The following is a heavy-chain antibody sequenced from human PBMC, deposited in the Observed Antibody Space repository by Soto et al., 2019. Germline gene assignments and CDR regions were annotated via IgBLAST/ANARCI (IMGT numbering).Heavy chain of an antibody. D-gene: IGHD1-1*01. Sequence: QVQLVESGGGVVQPGRSLRLSCAASGFTFSSYAMHWVRQAPXXGLEWVAVISYDGSNKYYADSVKGRFTISRDNSKNTLYLQMNSLRAEDTAVYYCARDRLRYNWNDFPYYYYGMDVWGQGTTVTVSS. V-gene: IGHV3-30-3*01. CDR1: GFTFSSYA. CDR3: ARDRLRYNWNDFPYYYYGMDV. CDR2: ISYDGSNK. J-gene: IGHJ6*02.